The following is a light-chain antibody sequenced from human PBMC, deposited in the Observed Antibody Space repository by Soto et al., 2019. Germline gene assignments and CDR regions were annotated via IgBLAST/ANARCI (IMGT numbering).Light chain of an antibody. CDR3: QSYNDWPFA. V-gene: IGKV3-15*01. J-gene: IGKJ2*01. CDR2: GAS. Sequence: EIVLTHPPPPLSLFPGEGVPSSSRASETFITFLAWYRRKPGQAPSLLIYGASTRATGVPARFSGSGSATDFTLTISSLQSEDFAVYYCQSYNDWPFAVGQGTKLEI. CDR1: ETFITF.